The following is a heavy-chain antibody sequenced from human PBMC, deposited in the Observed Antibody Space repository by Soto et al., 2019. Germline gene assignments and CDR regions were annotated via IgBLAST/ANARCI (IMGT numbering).Heavy chain of an antibody. CDR2: ISSSSSTI. V-gene: IGHV3-48*02. CDR3: ARVGVGAYCGGDCYLDY. CDR1: GFTFSSYS. Sequence: GGSLRLSCAASGFTFSSYSMNWVRQAPGKGLEWVSYISSSSSTIYYADSVKGRFTISRDNAKNSLYLQMNSLRDEDTAVYYCARVGVGAYCGGDCYLDYWGQGTLVTVSS. D-gene: IGHD2-21*02. J-gene: IGHJ4*02.